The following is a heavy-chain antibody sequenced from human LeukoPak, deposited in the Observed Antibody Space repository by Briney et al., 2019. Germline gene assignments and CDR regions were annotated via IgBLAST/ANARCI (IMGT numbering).Heavy chain of an antibody. CDR2: ISGSGGST. J-gene: IGHJ4*02. Sequence: GKSQRLSCAASGFAFRNYAIHWVRQAPGEGLEWVSGISGSGGSTYYTDSVKGRFTISRDNSKNTLHLQMSSLRAEDTALYYCVKDRCDRTTCPEVWGQGTLVTVSS. V-gene: IGHV3-23*01. D-gene: IGHD2-2*01. CDR1: GFAFRNYA. CDR3: VKDRCDRTTCPEV.